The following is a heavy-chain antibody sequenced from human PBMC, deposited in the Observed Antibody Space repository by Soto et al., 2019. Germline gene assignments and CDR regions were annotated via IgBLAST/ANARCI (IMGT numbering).Heavy chain of an antibody. D-gene: IGHD5-12*01. V-gene: IGHV3-30*18. CDR2: ISYDGSNK. CDR1: GFTFRSYG. J-gene: IGHJ6*03. CDR3: AKDGGYEDYWYYYMDV. Sequence: GGSLRLSCAASGFTFRSYGLHWVRQAPGKGLEWVAVISYDGSNKYYADSVKGRFTISRDNSKTTLYLQMNSLRAEDTAVYYCAKDGGYEDYWYYYMDVWGKGTTVTVSS.